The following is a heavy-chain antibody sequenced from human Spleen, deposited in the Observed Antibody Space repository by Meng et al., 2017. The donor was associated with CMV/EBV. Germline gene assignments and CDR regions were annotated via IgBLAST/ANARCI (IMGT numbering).Heavy chain of an antibody. D-gene: IGHD1-26*01. CDR3: ARFPVGATARHY. CDR2: MYPNSGGT. J-gene: IGHJ4*02. CDR1: GYTFMSYD. V-gene: IGHV1-2*02. Sequence: ASVKVSCKASGYTFMSYDINWVRQATGQGVEWMGWMYPNSGGTNYAQKFQGRVTMTRDTSISTAYMELNRLRSDDTAVYYCARFPVGATARHYWGQGTLVTVSS.